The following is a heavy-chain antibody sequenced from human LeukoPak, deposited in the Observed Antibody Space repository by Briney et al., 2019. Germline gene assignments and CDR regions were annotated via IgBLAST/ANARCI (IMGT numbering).Heavy chain of an antibody. Sequence: GGSLRLSCAASGFTFSSYEMNWVRQAPGKGLEWVSAISGSGGSTYYADSVKGRFTISRDNSKNTLYLQMNSLRAEDTAVYYCAKDRGWTIFGVATSRGGKSLDYWGQGTLVTVSS. V-gene: IGHV3-23*01. CDR1: GFTFSSYE. D-gene: IGHD3-3*01. CDR2: ISGSGGST. CDR3: AKDRGWTIFGVATSRGGKSLDY. J-gene: IGHJ4*02.